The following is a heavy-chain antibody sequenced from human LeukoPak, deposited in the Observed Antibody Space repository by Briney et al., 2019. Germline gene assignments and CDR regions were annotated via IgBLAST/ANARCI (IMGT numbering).Heavy chain of an antibody. D-gene: IGHD5-12*01. CDR1: GYTFTRYY. V-gene: IGHV1-2*02. CDR3: ARTDSGYESPFDY. CDR2: INPNSGGT. Sequence: ASVKVSCKASGYTFTRYYMHWVRQAAGQGLEWLGWINPNSGGTNYAQKFQGRVTMTRDTSISTAYMELSRLRSDDTAVYYCARTDSGYESPFDYWGQGTLVTVSS. J-gene: IGHJ4*02.